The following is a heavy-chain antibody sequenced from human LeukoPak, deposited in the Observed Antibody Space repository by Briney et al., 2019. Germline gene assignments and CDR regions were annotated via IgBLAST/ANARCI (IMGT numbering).Heavy chain of an antibody. CDR2: IYYSGST. CDR3: ARHEDPYDFWVGAFDI. D-gene: IGHD3-3*01. J-gene: IGHJ3*02. CDR1: GGSISSGDYY. V-gene: IGHV4-30-4*01. Sequence: PSETLSLTCTVSGGSISSGDYYWSWIRQPPGKGLEWIGYIYYSGSTYYNPSLRSRVTMSVDTSKNQFSLKLTSVTAADTAVYYCARHEDPYDFWVGAFDIWGQGTMVTVSS.